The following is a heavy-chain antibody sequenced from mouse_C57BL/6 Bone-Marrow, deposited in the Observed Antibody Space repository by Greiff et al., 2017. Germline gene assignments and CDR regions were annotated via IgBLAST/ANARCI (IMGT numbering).Heavy chain of an antibody. Sequence: EVQLVESGGGLVKPGGSLKLSCAASGFTFSDYGMHWVRQASGKGLEWVGYFCSGSGTIKYDDKVKGRFTFTRDNAKSTLFLEMSSLRSEDTAMYYCARPNTTVVATGYFDVWGTGTTVTVSS. CDR3: ARPNTTVVATGYFDV. D-gene: IGHD1-1*01. CDR1: GFTFSDYG. J-gene: IGHJ1*03. V-gene: IGHV5-17*01. CDR2: FCSGSGTI.